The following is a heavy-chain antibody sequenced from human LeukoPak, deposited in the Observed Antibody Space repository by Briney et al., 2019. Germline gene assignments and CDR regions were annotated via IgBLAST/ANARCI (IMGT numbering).Heavy chain of an antibody. V-gene: IGHV3-33*06. CDR1: GFTFSSYG. J-gene: IGHJ4*02. D-gene: IGHD3-10*01. CDR2: IWYDGSNK. CDR3: AKDGPNYYGSGSPDY. Sequence: GGSLRLSCAASGFTFSSYGMHWVRQAPGKGLEWVAVIWYDGSNKYYADSVKGRFTISRDNSKNTLYLQMSSLGAEDTAVYYCAKDGPNYYGSGSPDYWGQGTLVTVSS.